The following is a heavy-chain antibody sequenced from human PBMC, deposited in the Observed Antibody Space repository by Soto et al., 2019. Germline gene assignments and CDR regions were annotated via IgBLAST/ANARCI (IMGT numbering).Heavy chain of an antibody. CDR2: IIPMFGPP. CDR1: GGTFRNHA. Sequence: QVQLVQSGPDVKKPGSSVKVSCKASGGTFRNHAISWVRQAPGQGLEWMGGIIPMFGPPNYARKFQGRVTITADESTSTAYMELGSLTSEDTAVYYCARASPHYITVRALEYCGQGTQVTVSS. J-gene: IGHJ4*02. V-gene: IGHV1-69*01. CDR3: ARASPHYITVRALEY. D-gene: IGHD4-17*01.